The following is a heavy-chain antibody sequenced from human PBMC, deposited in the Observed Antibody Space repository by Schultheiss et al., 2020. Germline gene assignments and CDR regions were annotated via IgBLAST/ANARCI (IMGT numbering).Heavy chain of an antibody. V-gene: IGHV3-11*01. CDR1: GFTFSNAW. D-gene: IGHD5-18*01. J-gene: IGHJ5*02. CDR2: ISSSGSTI. CDR3: ARAVDTAMVDSGFDP. Sequence: GESLKISCAASGFTFSNAWMSWVRQAPGKGLEWVSYISSSGSTIYYADSVKGRFTISRDNAKNSLYLQMNSLRAEDTAVYFCARAVDTAMVDSGFDPWGQGTLVTVSS.